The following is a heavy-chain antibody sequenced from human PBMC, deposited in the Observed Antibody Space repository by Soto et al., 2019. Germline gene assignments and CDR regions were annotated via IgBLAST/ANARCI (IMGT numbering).Heavy chain of an antibody. Sequence: QVQLVESGGGVVQPGRSLRLSCAASGFTFSSYGMHWVRQAPGKGLEWVAVISYDGSNKYYADSVKGRFTISRDNSKNTLYLQMNSLRAEDTAVYYCAKDWRYWGQYFQHWGQGTLVTVSS. CDR2: ISYDGSNK. CDR3: AKDWRYWGQYFQH. J-gene: IGHJ1*01. CDR1: GFTFSSYG. D-gene: IGHD7-27*01. V-gene: IGHV3-30*18.